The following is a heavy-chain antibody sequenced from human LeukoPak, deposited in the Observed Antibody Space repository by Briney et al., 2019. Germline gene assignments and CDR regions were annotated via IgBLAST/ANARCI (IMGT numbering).Heavy chain of an antibody. CDR1: GFTFSSYS. V-gene: IGHV3-48*01. Sequence: GGSLRLSCAASGFTFSSYSMNWVRQAPGKGLEWVSYISSSSSTIYYADSVKGRFTISRDNAKNSLYLRMNSLRAEDTAVYYCARDSGYDCNDYWGQGTLVTVSS. J-gene: IGHJ4*02. D-gene: IGHD5-12*01. CDR3: ARDSGYDCNDY. CDR2: ISSSSSTI.